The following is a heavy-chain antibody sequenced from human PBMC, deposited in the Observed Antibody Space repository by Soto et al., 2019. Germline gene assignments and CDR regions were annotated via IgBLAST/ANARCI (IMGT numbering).Heavy chain of an antibody. V-gene: IGHV3-23*01. D-gene: IGHD3-22*01. Sequence: GGSLRLSCAASGFTFSSYAMSWVRQAPGKGLEWVSAISGSGGSTYYADSVKGRFTISRDNSKNTLYLQMNSLRAEDTAVYYCAKDRFKYYYDSSGLLPCGQGPLVTVYS. CDR3: AKDRFKYYYDSSGLLP. J-gene: IGHJ5*02. CDR2: ISGSGGST. CDR1: GFTFSSYA.